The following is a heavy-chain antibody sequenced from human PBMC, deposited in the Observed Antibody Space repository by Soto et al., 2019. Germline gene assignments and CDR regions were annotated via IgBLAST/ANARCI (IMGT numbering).Heavy chain of an antibody. J-gene: IGHJ4*02. V-gene: IGHV4-34*01. CDR2: INHSGST. Sequence: SETLSLTCAVYGGSFSGYNWSWIRQPPGKGLEWIGEINHSGSTNYNPSLKSRVTIPVDTSKNQFSLILSSVTAADTAVYYCANKGAGGSDYWGQGTMVTVSS. D-gene: IGHD3-10*01. CDR3: ANKGAGGSDY. CDR1: GGSFSGYN.